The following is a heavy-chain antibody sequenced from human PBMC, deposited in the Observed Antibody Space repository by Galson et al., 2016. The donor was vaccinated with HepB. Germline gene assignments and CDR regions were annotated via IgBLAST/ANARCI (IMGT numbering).Heavy chain of an antibody. J-gene: IGHJ4*02. CDR3: AREIAWKRNFDS. CDR2: INAGYGNT. Sequence: SVKVSCKASGYTFTSYTIHWVRQAPGQRLQWMGWINAGYGNTNYSQNFQGRVTITRDTSATTAYMELSSLRSEDTAVYYCAREIAWKRNFDSWGQGTLVTVSS. CDR1: GYTFTSYT. V-gene: IGHV1-3*01. D-gene: IGHD2-21*01.